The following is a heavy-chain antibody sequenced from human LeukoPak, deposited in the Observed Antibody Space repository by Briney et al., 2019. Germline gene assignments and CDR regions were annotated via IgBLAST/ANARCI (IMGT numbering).Heavy chain of an antibody. D-gene: IGHD3-3*01. CDR3: ARATRGIKDDFWSGFNWFYP. CDR2: IIPIFGIA. V-gene: IGHV1-69*04. J-gene: IGHJ5*02. CDR1: GGTFSSYA. Sequence: ASVKVSCKASGGTFSSYAISWVRQAPGQGLEWMGRIIPIFGIANYAQKFQGRVTITADKSTSTAYMELSSLRSEDTAVYYCARATRGIKDDFWSGFNWFYPWGQGTLVTVSS.